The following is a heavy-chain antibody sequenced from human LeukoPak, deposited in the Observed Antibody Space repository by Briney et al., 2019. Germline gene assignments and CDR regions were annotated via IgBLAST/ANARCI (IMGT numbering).Heavy chain of an antibody. CDR3: GQDLYLFGPKATDF. D-gene: IGHD3/OR15-3a*01. CDR2: ISGSGADT. J-gene: IGHJ4*02. V-gene: IGHV3-23*01. CDR1: GFTLKSFA. Sequence: GGSLRLSCAPSGFTLKSFAMSGARQAPGKGLEWVSGISGSGADTYYADSVKGRFTISRDNSKNTLSLQMNSLRAEDTAVYYCGQDLYLFGPKATDFCGQGTLVTVSS.